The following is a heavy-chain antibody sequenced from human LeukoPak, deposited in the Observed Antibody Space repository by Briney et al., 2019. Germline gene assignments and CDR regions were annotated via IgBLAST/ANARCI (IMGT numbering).Heavy chain of an antibody. Sequence: ASVKVSCKASGYTVTGYYMHWVRQAPGQGLEWIGWINPNSGGTNYAQKFQGRVTMTRDTSISTAYMELSRLRSDDTAVYYCARDVCSSTSCYGWFDPWGQGTLVTVSS. CDR2: INPNSGGT. CDR3: ARDVCSSTSCYGWFDP. V-gene: IGHV1-2*02. CDR1: GYTVTGYY. D-gene: IGHD2-2*01. J-gene: IGHJ5*02.